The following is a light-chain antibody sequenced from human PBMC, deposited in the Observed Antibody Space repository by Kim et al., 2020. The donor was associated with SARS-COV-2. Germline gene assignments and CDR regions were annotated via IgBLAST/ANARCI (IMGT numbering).Light chain of an antibody. J-gene: IGLJ2*01. CDR1: SSNLGSNY. Sequence: GQRVTMSCSGSSSNLGSNYVYWYQQLPGTAPNLLIYRNNQRPSGVPDRFSGSKSGTSASLAISGLRSEDEADYYCAAWDDSLSGVVFGGGTQLTVL. CDR3: AAWDDSLSGVV. CDR2: RNN. V-gene: IGLV1-47*01.